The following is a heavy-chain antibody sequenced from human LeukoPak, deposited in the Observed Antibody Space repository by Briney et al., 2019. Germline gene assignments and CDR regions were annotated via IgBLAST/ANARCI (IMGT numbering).Heavy chain of an antibody. V-gene: IGHV4-34*01. CDR1: GRSFSGYY. Sequence: PSETLSLTCAVYGRSFSGYYWSLIRQPPGKGLEWIGEINHSGSTNYNPSLKSRVTISVDTSKNQFSLKLSSVTAADTAVYYCARDGVSREVDYWGQGTLVTVSS. J-gene: IGHJ4*02. CDR3: ARDGVSREVDY. CDR2: INHSGST. D-gene: IGHD3-10*01.